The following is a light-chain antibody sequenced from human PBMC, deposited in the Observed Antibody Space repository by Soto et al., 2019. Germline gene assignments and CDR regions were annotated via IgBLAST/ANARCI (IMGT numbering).Light chain of an antibody. CDR3: QQYNIWTPWT. CDR2: DAS. Sequence: ILMTQSPATLSVSPGERATLSCRASQSVSNNLAWYQQKPGQAPRLLIYDASTRATGIPARFSGSGSGTEFTLTISGLQAEDFAVYYCQQYNIWTPWTFGQVTKVEVK. J-gene: IGKJ1*01. CDR1: QSVSNN. V-gene: IGKV3-15*01.